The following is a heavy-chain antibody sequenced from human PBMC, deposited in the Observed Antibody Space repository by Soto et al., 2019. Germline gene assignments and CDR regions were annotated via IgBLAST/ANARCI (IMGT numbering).Heavy chain of an antibody. CDR3: AREEVTMVRGGGMDV. CDR2: IYYSGST. D-gene: IGHD3-10*01. V-gene: IGHV4-31*03. Sequence: QVQLQESGPGLVKPSQTLSLTCTVSGGSISSGGYYWSWIRQHPGKGLEWIGYIYYSGSTYYNPSLKSRVTISVDTSKNQFPLKLSSVTAADTAVYYCAREEVTMVRGGGMDVWGQGTTVTVSS. CDR1: GGSISSGGYY. J-gene: IGHJ6*02.